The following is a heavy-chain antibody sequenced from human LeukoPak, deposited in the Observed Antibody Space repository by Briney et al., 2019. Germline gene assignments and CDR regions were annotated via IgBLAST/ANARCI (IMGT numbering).Heavy chain of an antibody. CDR3: ATARVRSGFYFDY. J-gene: IGHJ4*02. V-gene: IGHV3-23*01. CDR2: ISGSGAVT. CDR1: GFTFTTYV. D-gene: IGHD2-21*01. Sequence: GGSLRLSCAASGFTFTTYVMSWVRPAPRKGREWVSGISGSGAVTYYADSVKGRSNISKDSSKENLYLQMSSLRAEDTAVYYCATARVRSGFYFDYWGQGTLVTVSS.